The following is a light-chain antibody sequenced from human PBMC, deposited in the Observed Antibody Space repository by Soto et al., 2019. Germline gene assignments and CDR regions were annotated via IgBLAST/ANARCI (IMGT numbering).Light chain of an antibody. V-gene: IGKV1-39*01. CDR3: QQYHRSSIT. J-gene: IGKJ5*01. Sequence: DIQMTQSPSSLSASVGDRVTITCRASQSISTYLHWYQQKPGKAPNLLIYAASTLQSGAPSRFSGTGSGTEFTLTISSLQPDDFATYYCQQYHRSSITFGQGTRLEIK. CDR2: AAS. CDR1: QSISTY.